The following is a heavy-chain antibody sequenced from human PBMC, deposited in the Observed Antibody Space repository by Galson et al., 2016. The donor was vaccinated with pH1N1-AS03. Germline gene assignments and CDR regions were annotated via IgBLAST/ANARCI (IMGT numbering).Heavy chain of an antibody. V-gene: IGHV3-21*01. Sequence: SLRLSCAASGFTFSSYSVNWVRQAPGKGLEWVSYISSRSSDIYYADSVKGRFTISRDNARRSLYLQMNSLRAEDTAVYYCATNIEQRYTSKWYKFDHWGPGTLVTVSS. CDR1: GFTFSSYS. CDR2: ISSRSSDI. D-gene: IGHD6-13*01. J-gene: IGHJ4*02. CDR3: ATNIEQRYTSKWYKFDH.